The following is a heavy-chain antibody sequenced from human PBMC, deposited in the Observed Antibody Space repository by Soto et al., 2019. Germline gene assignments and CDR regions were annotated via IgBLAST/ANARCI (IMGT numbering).Heavy chain of an antibody. V-gene: IGHV4-31*01. CDR2: IYYSGST. CDR1: GGSISSGGYY. D-gene: IGHD3-10*01. Sequence: QVQLQESGPGLVKPSQTLSLTCTVSGGSISSGGYYWSWIRQHPGKGLEWIGYIYYSGSTSYNPSLKRLSSVSIAPSKNQVSLKVSSVTAADTAVYYCARDGRYGAGSYRFDYWGQGTLVTVSS. J-gene: IGHJ4*02. CDR3: ARDGRYGAGSYRFDY.